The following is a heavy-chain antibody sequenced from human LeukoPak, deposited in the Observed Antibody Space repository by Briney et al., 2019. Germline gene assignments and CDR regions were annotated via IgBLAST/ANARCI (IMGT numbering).Heavy chain of an antibody. Sequence: SVKVSCKASGGTFSSYAISWVRQAPGQGLEWMGRIIPIFGAPNYAQRFQGRVTITTDESTRTAYMELSSLRSEDTAVYYCAREGSFLGYCSGGRCSNWFDPWGQGTLVTVSS. CDR3: AREGSFLGYCSGGRCSNWFDP. J-gene: IGHJ5*02. CDR2: IIPIFGAP. V-gene: IGHV1-69*05. D-gene: IGHD2-15*01. CDR1: GGTFSSYA.